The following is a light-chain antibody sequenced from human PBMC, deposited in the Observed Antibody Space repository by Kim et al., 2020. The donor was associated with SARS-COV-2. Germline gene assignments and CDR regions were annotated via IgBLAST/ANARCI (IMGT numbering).Light chain of an antibody. CDR1: SSDVGGYDY. V-gene: IGLV2-11*03. CDR2: DGK. Sequence: GEPLTLFCSGPSSDVGGYDYVSWYQQHPGKVPNLMIVDGKRRPSGVPGRFSGSKSGNTASITISGLQADDEADYYCCSYAGSYSAVFGGGTQLTVL. J-gene: IGLJ2*01. CDR3: CSYAGSYSAV.